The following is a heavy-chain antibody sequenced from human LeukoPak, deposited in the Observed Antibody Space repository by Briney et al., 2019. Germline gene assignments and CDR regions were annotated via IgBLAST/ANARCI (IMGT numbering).Heavy chain of an antibody. V-gene: IGHV3-23*01. CDR1: GFIFSSCA. CDR2: ISGRGGST. Sequence: GGSLRLSCAASGFIFSSCAMNWVRQGPGKGLEGVSGISGRGGSTYYADSVKGRFTISRDSSKNTVYLQMNSLRAEDTALYYCAKADGSYKTLIDYWGQGTLVTVSS. CDR3: AKADGSYKTLIDY. D-gene: IGHD5-24*01. J-gene: IGHJ4*02.